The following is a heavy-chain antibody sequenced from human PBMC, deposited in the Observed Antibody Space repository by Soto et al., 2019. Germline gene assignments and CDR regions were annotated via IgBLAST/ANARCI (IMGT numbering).Heavy chain of an antibody. J-gene: IGHJ4*02. V-gene: IGHV2-5*02. Sequence: QITLKESGPTVVKPTETLTLTCTFSGFSLTTSGVGVGWVRQSPGKAPECLALIYWDDDKRYSTSLKSRLTITKDTAEHQVVLTMANVDPADTATSYCAHRVLRTVFGLVTTTAIYFDFWGQGTPVVVSS. CDR1: GFSLTTSGVG. D-gene: IGHD3-3*01. CDR3: AHRVLRTVFGLVTTTAIYFDF. CDR2: IYWDDDK.